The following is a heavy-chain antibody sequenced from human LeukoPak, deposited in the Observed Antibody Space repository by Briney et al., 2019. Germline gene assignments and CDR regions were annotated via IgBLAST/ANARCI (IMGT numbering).Heavy chain of an antibody. J-gene: IGHJ6*03. CDR1: DGSFSGYY. Sequence: SETLSLTCAVYDGSFSGYYWSWIRQPPGKGLEWIGEINHSGSTNYNPSLKSRVTISVDTSKNQFSLKLSSVTAADTAVYYCARGRCNPYYYYYMDVWGKGTTVTVSS. V-gene: IGHV4-34*01. D-gene: IGHD2-15*01. CDR2: INHSGST. CDR3: ARGRCNPYYYYYMDV.